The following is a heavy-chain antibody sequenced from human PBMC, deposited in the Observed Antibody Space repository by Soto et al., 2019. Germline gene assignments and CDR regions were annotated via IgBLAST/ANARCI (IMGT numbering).Heavy chain of an antibody. J-gene: IGHJ3*01. CDR3: AHRIKVSGGAAFDV. Sequence: SGPTLVNPTQTLTLTCTFSGFSLSTSGVSVGWIRQPPGKALEWLALIYWDNDNRYSPSLKSRLTITKDTSKNQVVLTVTNMDPVDTATYYCAHRIKVSGGAAFDVRGQGIMVTVSS. V-gene: IGHV2-5*02. CDR1: GFSLSTSGVS. CDR2: IYWDNDN. D-gene: IGHD2-8*01.